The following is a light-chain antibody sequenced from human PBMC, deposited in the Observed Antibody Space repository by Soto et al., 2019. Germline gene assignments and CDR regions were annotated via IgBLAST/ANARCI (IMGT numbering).Light chain of an antibody. J-gene: IGKJ4*01. CDR2: AAS. V-gene: IGKV3-15*01. Sequence: EVVLSQSPGTLSLSPGESATLSCRASQSIRSNYVAWYQQKLGQAPRLLIYAASTRATGIPARFSGSESGTEFTLTISSLQSEDFAIYYCQQYRNWPVTFGGGTKVDIK. CDR3: QQYRNWPVT. CDR1: QSIRSN.